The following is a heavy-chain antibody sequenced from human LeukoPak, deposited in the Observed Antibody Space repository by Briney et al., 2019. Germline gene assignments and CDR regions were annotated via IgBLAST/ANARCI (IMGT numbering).Heavy chain of an antibody. CDR1: GGSISSYY. D-gene: IGHD1-26*01. J-gene: IGHJ6*02. CDR2: IYYSGST. V-gene: IGHV4-59*01. Sequence: SETLSLTCTVSGGSISSYYWSWIRQPPGKGLEWIGFIYYSGSTNYNPSLKSRVTISVDTSKNQFSLKLSSVTAADTAVYYCARVWGGSYYFPYHYGMDVWGQGTTVTVSS. CDR3: ARVWGGSYYFPYHYGMDV.